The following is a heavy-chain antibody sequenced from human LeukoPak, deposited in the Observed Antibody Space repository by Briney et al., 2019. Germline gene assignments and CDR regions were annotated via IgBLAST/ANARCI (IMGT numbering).Heavy chain of an antibody. J-gene: IGHJ4*02. CDR1: GYSISSGYY. CDR2: IYYSGST. V-gene: IGHV4-38-2*01. D-gene: IGHD2-21*02. CDR3: ARHGAYCGGDCYSTFDY. Sequence: SETLSLTCAVSGYSISSGYYWGWIRQPPGKGLEWIGSIYYSGSTYYNPSLKSRVTISVDTSKNQFSLKLSSVTAADTAVYYCARHGAYCGGDCYSTFDYWGQGTLVTVSS.